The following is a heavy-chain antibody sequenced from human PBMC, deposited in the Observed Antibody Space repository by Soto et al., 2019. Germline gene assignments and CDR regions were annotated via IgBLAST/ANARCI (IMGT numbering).Heavy chain of an antibody. J-gene: IGHJ4*02. CDR3: ARLCDYYGSGSYYRGEGY. V-gene: IGHV1-69*02. CDR2: IIPILGIA. CDR1: GGTFSSYT. D-gene: IGHD3-10*01. Sequence: QVQLVQSGAEVKKPGSSVKVSCKASGGTFSSYTISWVRQAPGQGLEWMGRIIPILGIANYAQKFQGRVTITADNTTSTAYMEVSSLRSEDTAVYYCARLCDYYGSGSYYRGEGYWGQGTLVTVSS.